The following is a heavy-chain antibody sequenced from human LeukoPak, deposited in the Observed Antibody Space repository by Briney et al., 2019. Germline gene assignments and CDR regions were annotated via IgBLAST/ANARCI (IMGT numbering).Heavy chain of an antibody. CDR1: GGSISNYY. CDR3: ASHDYGGNLGAFDI. J-gene: IGHJ3*02. Sequence: PSETLSLTCTVSGGSISNYYWSWIRQPPGKGLEWIGYIYYSGSTNYNPSLKSRVTISVDTSKNQFSLKLSSVTAADTAVYYCASHDYGGNLGAFDIWGQGTMVTVSS. CDR2: IYYSGST. V-gene: IGHV4-59*08. D-gene: IGHD4-23*01.